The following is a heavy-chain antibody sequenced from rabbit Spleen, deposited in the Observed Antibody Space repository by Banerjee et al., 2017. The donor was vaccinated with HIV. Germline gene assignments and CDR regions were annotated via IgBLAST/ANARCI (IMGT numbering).Heavy chain of an antibody. CDR3: ARIGGGDYGYDL. CDR1: GFDLSSYYY. D-gene: IGHD6-1*01. CDR2: IYITGGST. J-gene: IGHJ6*01. V-gene: IGHV1S40*01. Sequence: QSLEESGGDLVKPGASLTLTCTASGFDLSSYYYMCWVRQAPGKGLEWIACIYITGGSTYYASWAKGRFTISRTSSTTVTLQMTSLTGADTATHFCARIGGGDYGYDLWGQGTLVTVS.